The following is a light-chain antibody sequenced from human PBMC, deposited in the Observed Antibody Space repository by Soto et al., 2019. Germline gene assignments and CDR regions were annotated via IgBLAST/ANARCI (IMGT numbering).Light chain of an antibody. CDR2: DAS. V-gene: IGKV3-11*01. CDR3: QQYGRSPTT. J-gene: IGKJ1*01. Sequence: EIVLTQSPVTLSLSPGERATLSCRASQSVSSYLAWYQQKPGPAPRLLIHDASNRATGIPARFSGSGSGTDFTLTISSLEPEDFAVYYCQQYGRSPTTFGHGTKVDIK. CDR1: QSVSSY.